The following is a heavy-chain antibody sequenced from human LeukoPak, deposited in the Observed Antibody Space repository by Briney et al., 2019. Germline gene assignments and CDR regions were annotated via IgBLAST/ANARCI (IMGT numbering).Heavy chain of an antibody. Sequence: GRSLRLSCAASGFTFSSYGMHWVRQAPGKGLEWVAVIWYDGSNKYYADSVKGRFTISRDNSKNTLYLQMNSLRAEDTAVYYCARSPIFNNWFDPWGQGTLVTVSS. D-gene: IGHD3-3*01. V-gene: IGHV3-33*01. CDR2: IWYDGSNK. CDR3: ARSPIFNNWFDP. J-gene: IGHJ5*02. CDR1: GFTFSSYG.